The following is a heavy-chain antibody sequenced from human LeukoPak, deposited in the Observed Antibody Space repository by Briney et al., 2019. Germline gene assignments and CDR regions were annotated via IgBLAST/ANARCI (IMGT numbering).Heavy chain of an antibody. CDR2: IYNGGST. V-gene: IGHV4-4*07. CDR1: GGSVSSNY. J-gene: IGHJ4*02. CDR3: ANSISMDFEY. Sequence: SGTLSLTCTVSGGSVSSNYWNWIRQPAGKGLEWIGRIYNGGSTNYNPSLESRVTISIDRSKNQFSLKLTSVTAADTAVYYCANSISMDFEYWGQGTLVTVSS. D-gene: IGHD2/OR15-2a*01.